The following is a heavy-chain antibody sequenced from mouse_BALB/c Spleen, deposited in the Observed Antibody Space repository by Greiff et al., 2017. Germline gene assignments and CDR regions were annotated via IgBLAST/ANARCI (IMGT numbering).Heavy chain of an antibody. V-gene: IGHV2-6-5*01. J-gene: IGHJ4*01. CDR2: IWGGGST. CDR3: AKGRDYGNYDAMDY. Sequence: VQLQQSGPGLVAPSQSLSITCTVSGFSLTDYGVSWIRQPPGKGLEWLGVIWGGGSTYYNSALKSRLSISKDNSKSQVFLKMNSLQTDDTAMYYCAKGRDYGNYDAMDYWGQGTSVTVSS. D-gene: IGHD2-1*01. CDR1: GFSLTDYG.